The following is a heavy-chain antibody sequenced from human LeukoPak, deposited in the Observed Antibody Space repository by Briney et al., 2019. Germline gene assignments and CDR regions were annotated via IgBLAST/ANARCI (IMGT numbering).Heavy chain of an antibody. J-gene: IGHJ5*02. CDR2: IYYSGST. Sequence: SETLSLTCTVSGGSISSGGYYWGWIRQPPGKGLEWIGSIYYSGSTYHNPSLKSRVTISVDTSKNQFSLKLTSVTAADAVVYYCARQYSSGWPWFDPWGQGTVVTVSS. V-gene: IGHV4-39*01. CDR1: GGSISSGGYY. CDR3: ARQYSSGWPWFDP. D-gene: IGHD6-19*01.